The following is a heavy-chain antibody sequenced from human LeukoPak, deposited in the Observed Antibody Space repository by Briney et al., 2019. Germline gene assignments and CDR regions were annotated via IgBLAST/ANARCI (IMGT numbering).Heavy chain of an antibody. CDR3: ANWGYGSGRRSRFDY. D-gene: IGHD3-10*01. CDR2: ISVSGGTT. CDR1: GLTFSSNG. V-gene: IGHV3-23*01. J-gene: IGHJ4*02. Sequence: GGSLRLSCAASGLTFSSNGMSWVRQAPGKGLEWVSGISVSGGTTYYGDSVKGGFTISRDNSKNTLYLQMSSLRAEDTAVYYCANWGYGSGRRSRFDYWGQGTLVTVSS.